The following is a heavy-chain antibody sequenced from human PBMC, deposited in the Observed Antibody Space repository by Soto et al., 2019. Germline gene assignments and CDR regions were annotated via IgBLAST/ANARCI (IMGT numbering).Heavy chain of an antibody. J-gene: IGHJ5*02. V-gene: IGHV4-4*07. D-gene: IGHD3-16*01. Sequence: SETLSLTCTVSGGSITNYYWSWIRQPAGKGLEWIGRIYTKERTNYNLSFRNRVTMSVDTSKNQFSLKLDAVTAADTAVYYCARDDYKDGGNNWFDPWGKSTLVTV. CDR2: IYTKERT. CDR3: ARDDYKDGGNNWFDP. CDR1: GGSITNYY.